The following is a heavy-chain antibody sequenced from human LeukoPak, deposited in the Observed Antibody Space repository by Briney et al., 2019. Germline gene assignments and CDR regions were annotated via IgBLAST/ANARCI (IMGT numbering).Heavy chain of an antibody. CDR2: ISGSGGST. D-gene: IGHD5-12*01. CDR3: ASIYSGSSNY. V-gene: IGHV3-23*01. J-gene: IGHJ4*02. Sequence: EWVSGISGSGGSTYYTDSVKGRFTISRDNSKNTLYLQMNSLRAEDTATYYCASIYSGSSNYWGQGTLVTVSS.